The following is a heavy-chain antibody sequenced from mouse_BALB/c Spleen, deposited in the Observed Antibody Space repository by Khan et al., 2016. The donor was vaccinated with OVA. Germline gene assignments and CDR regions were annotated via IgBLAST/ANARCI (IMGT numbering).Heavy chain of an antibody. CDR2: INTYTGEP. V-gene: IGHV9-3-1*01. Sequence: QIQLVQSGPELKKPGETVKISCKASGNTFTNYGMNWVKQSPGKGLKWMGWINTYTGEPTYADDFKGRFAFTLETSASTAYLQINNLTNEDTATEYCARPPYFADVMIYWGQGTSVTVSS. J-gene: IGHJ4*01. CDR3: ARPPYFADVMIY. D-gene: IGHD2-10*01. CDR1: GNTFTNYG.